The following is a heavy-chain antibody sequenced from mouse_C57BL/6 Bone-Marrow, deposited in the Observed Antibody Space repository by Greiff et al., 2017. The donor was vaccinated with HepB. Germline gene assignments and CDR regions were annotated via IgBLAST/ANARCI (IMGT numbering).Heavy chain of an antibody. D-gene: IGHD2-3*01. CDR2: IWSDGST. Sequence: QVQLKESGPGLVAPSQSLSITCTVSGFSLTSYGVHWVRQPPGKGLEWLVVIWSDGSTTYNSALKSRLSSSKDNSKSQVFLKMNSLQTDDTAMYYCARDDGYYVYYAMDYWGQGTSVTVSS. CDR1: GFSLTSYG. CDR3: ARDDGYYVYYAMDY. J-gene: IGHJ4*01. V-gene: IGHV2-6*03.